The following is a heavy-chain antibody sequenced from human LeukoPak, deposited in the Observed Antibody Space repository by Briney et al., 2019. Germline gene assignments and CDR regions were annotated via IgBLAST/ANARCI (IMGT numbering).Heavy chain of an antibody. CDR3: ARDLGEYCSSTSCQNWFDP. CDR1: GDSLSNYY. V-gene: IGHV4-59*12. D-gene: IGHD2-2*01. CDR2: IYYTGST. J-gene: IGHJ5*02. Sequence: SETLSLTCSVSGDSLSNYYWTWMRQPPGKGLEWVGYIYYTGSTNYNPSLKSRVTMSVDTSKNQFSLKLSSVTAADTAVYYCARDLGEYCSSTSCQNWFDPWGQGTLVTVSS.